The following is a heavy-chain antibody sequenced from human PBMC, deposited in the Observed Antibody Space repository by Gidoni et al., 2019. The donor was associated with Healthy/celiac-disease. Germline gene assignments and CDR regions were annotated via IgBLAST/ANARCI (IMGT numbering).Heavy chain of an antibody. D-gene: IGHD3-10*01. V-gene: IGHV3-9*01. CDR3: GTGTGDY. J-gene: IGHJ4*02. CDR2: ISWNSGSI. CDR1: GFTFDDYA. Sequence: EVQLVASGGGLVQPGRSLRLSCAPSGFTFDDYAMRWVRQGPGKGLEWVSGISWNSGSIGYADSVKGRFTISRDNAKNSLYLQMNSLRAEDTALYYCGTGTGDYWGQGTLVTVSS.